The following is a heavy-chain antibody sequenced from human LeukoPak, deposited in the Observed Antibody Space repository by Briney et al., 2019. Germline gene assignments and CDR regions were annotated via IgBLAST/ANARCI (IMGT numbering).Heavy chain of an antibody. CDR3: AKDNKRYSYDY. CDR1: GFTFNSYG. CDR2: ISDDGAKR. V-gene: IGHV3-30*18. J-gene: IGHJ4*02. D-gene: IGHD5-18*01. Sequence: PGGSLRLSCAASGFTFNSYGMHWVRQGPGKGLVWVAVISDDGAKRYYTDSVKGRFTISRDSSKNTLFLQMNSLRVEDTAVYYCAKDNKRYSYDYWGQGTLVTVSS.